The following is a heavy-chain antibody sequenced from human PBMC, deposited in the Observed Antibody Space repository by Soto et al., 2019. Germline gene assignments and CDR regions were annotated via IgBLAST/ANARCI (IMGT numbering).Heavy chain of an antibody. J-gene: IGHJ2*01. CDR2: INTGNGNT. Sequence: QVQLVQSGAEVRNPGASVRDSCKASGYTFATYAMHWVRQAPGQRLEWMGWINTGNGNTKYSQKFQGRLTITRDTDGTTAYMGLRSLGSEDTAFYNCAGGDGSSNWYLVLWGRGTLVTVSS. CDR3: AGGDGSSNWYLVL. V-gene: IGHV1-3*04. CDR1: GYTFATYA.